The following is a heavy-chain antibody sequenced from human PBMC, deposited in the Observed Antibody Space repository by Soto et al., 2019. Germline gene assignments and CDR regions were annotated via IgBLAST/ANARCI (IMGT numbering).Heavy chain of an antibody. CDR3: ARLDYYYMDV. J-gene: IGHJ6*03. Sequence: SETLSLTCAVYGGSFSGYYWSWIRQPPGKGLEWIGEINHSGSTNYNPSLKSRVTISVDTSKNQFSLKLSSVTAADTAVYYCARLDYYYMDVWGKGTTVTVSS. CDR2: INHSGST. CDR1: GGSFSGYY. V-gene: IGHV4-34*01.